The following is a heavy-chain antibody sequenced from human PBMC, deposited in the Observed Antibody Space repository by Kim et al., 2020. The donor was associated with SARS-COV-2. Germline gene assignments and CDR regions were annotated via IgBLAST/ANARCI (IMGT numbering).Heavy chain of an antibody. CDR3: ARRLANTSGWGSHYCDL. D-gene: IGHD3-10*01. CDR1: GGSFSGYY. J-gene: IGHJ1*01. CDR2: INHSGRT. Sequence: SETLSLTCAVYGGSFSGYYWSWIRQPPGKGLEWVGEINHSGRTNYNPSLKGRVTISVDTSKNQFSLKLTSVTAADAAFYFCARRLANTSGWGSHYCDLWGQGILVTVSS. V-gene: IGHV4-34*01.